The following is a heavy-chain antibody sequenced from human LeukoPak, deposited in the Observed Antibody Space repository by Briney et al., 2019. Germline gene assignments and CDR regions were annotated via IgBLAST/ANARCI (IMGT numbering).Heavy chain of an antibody. J-gene: IGHJ4*02. CDR1: GGSISSSYY. V-gene: IGHV4-39*07. D-gene: IGHD3-3*01. CDR3: AREGYDFWSAFDY. CDR2: IYYSGST. Sequence: SETLSLTCTVSGGSISSSYYWGWIRQPPGKGLEWIGSIYYSGSTYYNPSLNSRVTISVDTSKNQFSLKLSSVTAADTAVYYCAREGYDFWSAFDYWGQGTLVTVSS.